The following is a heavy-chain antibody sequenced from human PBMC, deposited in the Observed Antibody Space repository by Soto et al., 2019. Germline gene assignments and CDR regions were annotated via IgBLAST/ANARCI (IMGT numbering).Heavy chain of an antibody. CDR3: ARGGGQQQTDY. Sequence: QVQLVQSGAEVKKPGSSVKVSCKASGGTFSSYTISWVRQAPGQGLEWMGRIIPILGIANYAQKFQGRVTITADKSTSTDYMEMSRLRSEETAVYYCARGGGQQQTDYGGQGTLVTVSS. J-gene: IGHJ4*02. CDR2: IIPILGIA. V-gene: IGHV1-69*02. CDR1: GGTFSSYT. D-gene: IGHD1-1*01.